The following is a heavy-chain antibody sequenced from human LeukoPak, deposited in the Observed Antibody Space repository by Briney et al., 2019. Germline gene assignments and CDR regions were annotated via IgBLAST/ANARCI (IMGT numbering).Heavy chain of an antibody. J-gene: IGHJ4*02. CDR2: IYYSGST. CDR1: GGSISSSSYY. V-gene: IGHV4-39*07. Sequence: PSETLSLTCTVSGGSISSSSYYWGWVRQPPGKGLEWIGSIYYSGSTYYNPSLKSRVTISVDTSKNQFSLKLSSVTAADTAVYYCARDRNGQLVNYWGQGTLVTVSS. CDR3: ARDRNGQLVNY. D-gene: IGHD6-6*01.